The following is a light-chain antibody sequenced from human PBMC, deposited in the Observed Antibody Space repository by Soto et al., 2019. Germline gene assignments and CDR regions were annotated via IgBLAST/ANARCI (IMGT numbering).Light chain of an antibody. CDR1: QSVSSK. J-gene: IGKJ5*01. Sequence: EIVMTQSPATLAESPGESAILSCRASQSVSSKLAWYQQKPGQAPRLLIHGASTRATGIPARFSGSGSGTDFTLTISSLPSEDLAVYYCQQYNNWPLTFGQGTRLEIK. CDR2: GAS. V-gene: IGKV3-15*01. CDR3: QQYNNWPLT.